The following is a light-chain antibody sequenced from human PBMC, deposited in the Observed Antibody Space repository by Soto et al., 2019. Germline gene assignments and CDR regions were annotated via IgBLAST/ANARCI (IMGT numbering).Light chain of an antibody. CDR1: QSISSY. J-gene: IGKJ2*01. CDR2: AAS. Sequence: DIQMTQSPSSLSASVGDRVTITCRASQSISSYLNWYQQKPGKAPKLLSDAASSLQSGVPSRFSGSGSGTDFTLTISSLQPEDFATYYCQQSYSTHTFGQGTKLEIK. CDR3: QQSYSTHT. V-gene: IGKV1-39*01.